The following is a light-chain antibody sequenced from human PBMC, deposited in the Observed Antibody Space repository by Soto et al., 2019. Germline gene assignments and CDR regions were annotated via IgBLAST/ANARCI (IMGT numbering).Light chain of an antibody. V-gene: IGKV3-15*01. CDR2: GAS. CDR3: QQYNNWPIT. Sequence: DIVLTQSPGTLSLSPGDRATLSCRASQSVSTSYLAWYQQKPGQAPRLLIYGASTRATGIPARFSGSGSGTEFTLSISSLQSEDFAVYYCQQYNNWPITFGQGTRLEIK. CDR1: QSVSTSY. J-gene: IGKJ5*01.